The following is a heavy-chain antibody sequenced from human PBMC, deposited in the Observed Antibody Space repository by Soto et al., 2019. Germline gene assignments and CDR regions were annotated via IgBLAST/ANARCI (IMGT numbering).Heavy chain of an antibody. D-gene: IGHD2-21*01. Sequence: QVQLVESGGGVVQPGSSLRLSCEASGFTFSMYGMHWVRQAPGKGLEWVGVIYSDGSQQYYGDSVKGRFTISRDNSNKMVYLQMTGLRLDDSALYYCARDRRVIPDADMDYWGQGVLVTVSS. CDR2: IYSDGSQQ. J-gene: IGHJ4*02. CDR3: ARDRRVIPDADMDY. CDR1: GFTFSMYG. V-gene: IGHV3-30*03.